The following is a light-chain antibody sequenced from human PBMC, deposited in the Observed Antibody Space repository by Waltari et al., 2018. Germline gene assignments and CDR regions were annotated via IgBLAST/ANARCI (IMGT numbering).Light chain of an antibody. V-gene: IGKV1-5*03. Sequence: DIQMTQSPSTLSASVGDRVTIACRASQSISSWLAWYQQKPGKAPKLLIYKASTLESGVPSRFSGSGSGTEFTLTISNLQPDDFATYYCQHYNTYSRSITFGQGTRLEIQ. CDR3: QHYNTYSRSIT. CDR2: KAS. CDR1: QSISSW. J-gene: IGKJ5*01.